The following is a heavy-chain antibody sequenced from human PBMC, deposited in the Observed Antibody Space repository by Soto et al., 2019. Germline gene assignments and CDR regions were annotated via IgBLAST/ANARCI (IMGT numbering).Heavy chain of an antibody. D-gene: IGHD4-17*01. CDR3: ARVRATDYEIDY. CDR2: IKRDGSEK. J-gene: IGHJ4*02. CDR1: GFMFGSYW. Sequence: GGSLRLSCTASGFMFGSYWMTWVRHVPGKGLQWVANIKRDGSEKYYVDFVKGRFTISRDNADNSAFLDMNNLRVDDTATYYCARVRATDYEIDYWGQGALVTVSS. V-gene: IGHV3-7*03.